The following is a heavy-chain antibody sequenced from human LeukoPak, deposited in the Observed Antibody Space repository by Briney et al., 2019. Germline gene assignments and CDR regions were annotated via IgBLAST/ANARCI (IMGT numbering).Heavy chain of an antibody. CDR1: GFTFSSYG. D-gene: IGHD5-24*01. Sequence: GGSLRLSCAASGFTFSSYGMHWVRRAPGKGLEWVAFIRYDGSNKYYADSVKGRFTISRDNSKNTLYLQMNSLRAEDTAVYYCAKDGQGMATIPYEYFQHWGQGTLVTVSS. V-gene: IGHV3-30*02. J-gene: IGHJ1*01. CDR3: AKDGQGMATIPYEYFQH. CDR2: IRYDGSNK.